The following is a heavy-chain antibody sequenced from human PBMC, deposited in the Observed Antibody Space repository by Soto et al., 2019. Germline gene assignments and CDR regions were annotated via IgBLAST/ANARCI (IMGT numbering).Heavy chain of an antibody. J-gene: IGHJ3*02. CDR2: IKQDGSEK. CDR1: GFTFSSYW. V-gene: IGHV3-7*01. CDR3: ARTDSQAVAGLDAFDI. Sequence: GGSLRLSCAASGFTFSSYWMSWVRQAPGKGLEWVANIKQDGSEKYYVDSVKGRFTISRDNAKNSLYLQMNSLRAEDTAVYYCARTDSQAVAGLDAFDIWGQGTMVTVSS. D-gene: IGHD6-19*01.